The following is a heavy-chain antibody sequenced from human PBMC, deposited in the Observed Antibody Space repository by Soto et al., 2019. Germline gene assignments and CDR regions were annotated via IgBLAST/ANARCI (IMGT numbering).Heavy chain of an antibody. J-gene: IGHJ6*02. D-gene: IGHD4-4*01. CDR1: GYSFTTDG. V-gene: IGHV5-51*01. CDR2: IYLGDSDT. Sequence: PGESLKIPCKGSGYSFTTDGIAWVRQVPGKGLEWMGIIYLGDSDTRYSPSFQGQVTISGDKSITTAYLQWSSLKASDTAIYYCTRTNGPTITSGYFFYAMDVWGQGTTVTVSS. CDR3: TRTNGPTITSGYFFYAMDV.